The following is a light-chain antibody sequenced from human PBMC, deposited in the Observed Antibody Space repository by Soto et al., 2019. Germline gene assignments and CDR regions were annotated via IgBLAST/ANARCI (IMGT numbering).Light chain of an antibody. V-gene: IGKV3-20*01. CDR2: GAS. Sequence: EIVLTQSPGTLSLSPGEGATLSCRASQSVSTNFFAWYQQKPGQAPRLLIYGASTRATGIPDRFSGSGSGKDFTLTISRLEPEDFEVYYCQQYGRTSWTFGQGTKVEIK. CDR1: QSVSTNF. J-gene: IGKJ1*01. CDR3: QQYGRTSWT.